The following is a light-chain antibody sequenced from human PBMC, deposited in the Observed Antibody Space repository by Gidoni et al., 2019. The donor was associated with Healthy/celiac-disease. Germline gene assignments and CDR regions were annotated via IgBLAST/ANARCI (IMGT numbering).Light chain of an antibody. J-gene: IGLJ3*02. V-gene: IGLV2-8*01. Sequence: ALPHLPPASGPLGQSVTTSCTGTSSDVGGYNYVSWYQQHPGKAPKLMIYEVSKRPSGVPDRFSGSKSGNTASLTVSGLQAEDEADYYCSSYAGSNNWVFGGGTKLTVL. CDR1: SSDVGGYNY. CDR2: EVS. CDR3: SSYAGSNNWV.